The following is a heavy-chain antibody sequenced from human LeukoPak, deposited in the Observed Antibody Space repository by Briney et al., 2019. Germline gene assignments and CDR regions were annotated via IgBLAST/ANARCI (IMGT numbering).Heavy chain of an antibody. CDR2: ISWNSGSI. Sequence: GGSLRLSCAASGFTFSSYSMNWVRQAPGKGLEWVSSISWNSGSIGYADSVKGRFTISRDNAKNSLYLQMNSLRAEDTALYYCAKDGSYYSGNWFDPWGQGTLVTVSS. V-gene: IGHV3-9*01. CDR1: GFTFSSYS. J-gene: IGHJ5*02. CDR3: AKDGSYYSGNWFDP. D-gene: IGHD1-26*01.